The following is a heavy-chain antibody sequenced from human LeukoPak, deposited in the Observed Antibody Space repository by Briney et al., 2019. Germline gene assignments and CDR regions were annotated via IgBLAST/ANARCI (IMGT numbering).Heavy chain of an antibody. Sequence: WIRQPPGKGLEWIGSIYYSGSTYYNPSLKSRVTISVDTSKNQFSLKLSSVTAADTAVYYCARVGVVIAVVGYWGQGTLVTVSS. D-gene: IGHD3-3*01. J-gene: IGHJ4*02. CDR2: IYYSGST. CDR3: ARVGVVIAVVGY. V-gene: IGHV4-39*07.